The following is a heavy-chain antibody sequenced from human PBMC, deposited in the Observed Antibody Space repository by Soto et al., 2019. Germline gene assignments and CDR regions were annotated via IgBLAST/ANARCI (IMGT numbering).Heavy chain of an antibody. J-gene: IGHJ1*01. CDR2: ISGSGDST. V-gene: IGHV3-23*01. D-gene: IGHD6-19*01. CDR1: GFTFSSYA. CDR3: AKGVPGIAVAGTGYFQH. Sequence: GGSLRLSCAASGFTFSSYAMSWVRQAPGKGLERVSGISGSGDSTYYADSVKGRFTISRDNSKKTLYLQMNSLRAEDAAVYYCAKGVPGIAVAGTGYFQHWGQG.